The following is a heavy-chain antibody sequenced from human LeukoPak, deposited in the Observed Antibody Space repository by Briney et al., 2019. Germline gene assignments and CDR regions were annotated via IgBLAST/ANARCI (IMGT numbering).Heavy chain of an antibody. V-gene: IGHV5-51*01. CDR3: ARHRSDSDSSPIDY. CDR1: GYSFTSYW. J-gene: IGHJ4*02. Sequence: GESLKISCKASGYSFTSYWIGWVRQMPGKGLEWMEIIYPGESDTRASPSFQGQVIISADKSISTAYLQWSSLKASDTAMYHCARHRSDSDSSPIDYWGQGTLVTVSS. D-gene: IGHD6-6*01. CDR2: IYPGESDT.